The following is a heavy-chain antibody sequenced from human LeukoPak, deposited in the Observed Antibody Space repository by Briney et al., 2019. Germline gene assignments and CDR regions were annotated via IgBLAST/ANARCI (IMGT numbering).Heavy chain of an antibody. CDR1: GDSISNSHW. CDR3: ARLLEGNYFDY. D-gene: IGHD1-1*01. CDR2: IYHSGST. Sequence: NPSETLSLTCAVSGDSISNSHWWSWVRQPPGNGLDWIGEIYHSGSTNYNPSLKSRVTISVDKSRNQLSLKLSSVTAADTAVYYCARLLEGNYFDYWGQGTLVTVSS. J-gene: IGHJ4*02. V-gene: IGHV4-4*02.